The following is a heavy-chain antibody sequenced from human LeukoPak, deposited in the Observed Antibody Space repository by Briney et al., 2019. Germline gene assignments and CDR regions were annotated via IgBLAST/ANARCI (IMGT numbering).Heavy chain of an antibody. Sequence: SETLSLTCTVSGGSISSYYWSWIRQPAGKGLEWIGRIYTSGSTNYNPSLKSRVTMSVDTSKNQFSLKLSSVTAVDTAVYYCARETIFGVVARGSPFDYWGQGTLVTVSS. CDR1: GGSISSYY. V-gene: IGHV4-4*07. CDR3: ARETIFGVVARGSPFDY. J-gene: IGHJ4*02. D-gene: IGHD3-3*01. CDR2: IYTSGST.